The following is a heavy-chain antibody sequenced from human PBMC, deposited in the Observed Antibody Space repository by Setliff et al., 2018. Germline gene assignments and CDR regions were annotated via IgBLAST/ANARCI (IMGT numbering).Heavy chain of an antibody. CDR3: ARGQRPDYHDSSPYYYHINY. CDR2: IYHSGST. CDR1: GYSISSGYY. J-gene: IGHJ4*02. D-gene: IGHD3-22*01. V-gene: IGHV4-38-2*01. Sequence: PSETLSLTCAVSGYSISSGYYWGWIRQPPGKGLEWIGSIYHSGSTYYNPYLKSRVTISVDTSKNQFSLKLSSVTAADTAVYYCARGQRPDYHDSSPYYYHINYWGQGTLSTVSS.